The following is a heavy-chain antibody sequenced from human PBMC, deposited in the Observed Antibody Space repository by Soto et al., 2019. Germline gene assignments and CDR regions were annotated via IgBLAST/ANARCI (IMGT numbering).Heavy chain of an antibody. J-gene: IGHJ5*02. V-gene: IGHV4-39*07. CDR2: IFYTGST. Sequence: SETLSLTCTVSGGSVDSNRYYWAWIRQPPGKGQERIGSIFYTGSTYYSPSLKGRLTISVDPSKNQFSLKLSSVTAADTAVYYCARGYFGITMVRGDRYNWFDPWGQGTLVTVSS. D-gene: IGHD3-10*01. CDR1: GGSVDSNRYY. CDR3: ARGYFGITMVRGDRYNWFDP.